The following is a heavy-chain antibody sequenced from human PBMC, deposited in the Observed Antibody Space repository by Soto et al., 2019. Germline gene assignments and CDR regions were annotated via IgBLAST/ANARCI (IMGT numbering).Heavy chain of an antibody. J-gene: IGHJ6*02. CDR1: GYTFNVYY. Sequence: ASVKVSCKASGYTFNVYYMHWVRQAPGQRLEWMGWINPNSGGTNYAQKFQGRVTITADESTSTAYMELSSLRSEDTAVYYCARDPLQYAGYYYYGMDVWGQGTTVTVSS. V-gene: IGHV1-2*02. D-gene: IGHD4-4*01. CDR3: ARDPLQYAGYYYYGMDV. CDR2: INPNSGGT.